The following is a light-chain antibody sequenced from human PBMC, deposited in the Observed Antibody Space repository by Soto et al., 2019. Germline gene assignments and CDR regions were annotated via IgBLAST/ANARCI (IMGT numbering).Light chain of an antibody. CDR1: SSVVGAYNL. CDR3: CSYAGSRTFV. V-gene: IGLV2-23*01. J-gene: IGLJ2*01. CDR2: EGT. Sequence: QSALTQPASVSGPPDQSTTIPGTGPSSVVGAYNLVSWYHQLPGKAPRLIIYEGTKRPSGISHRFSGSKSDNTASLTISGLRAEDEAHYHCCSYAGSRTFVFGGGTKLTVL.